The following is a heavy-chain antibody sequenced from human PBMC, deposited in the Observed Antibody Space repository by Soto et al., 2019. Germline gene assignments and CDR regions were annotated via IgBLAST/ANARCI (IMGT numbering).Heavy chain of an antibody. J-gene: IGHJ4*02. CDR3: AKGQTGTTQPGFDY. D-gene: IGHD1-1*01. V-gene: IGHV3-23*01. CDR1: GFTFSSYA. Sequence: EVQLLESGGGLVQPGGSLRLSCVASGFTFSSYAMSWVRQAPGKGLEWVSGISGSDGSTYYADSVKGRFTIARDNSKNSLYMHMNSLRADDTAVYYCAKGQTGTTQPGFDYWGQGTLVTVSS. CDR2: ISGSDGST.